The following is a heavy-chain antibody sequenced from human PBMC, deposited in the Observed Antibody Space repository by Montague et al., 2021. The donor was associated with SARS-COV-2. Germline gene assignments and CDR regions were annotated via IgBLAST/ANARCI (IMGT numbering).Heavy chain of an antibody. CDR3: ARRSYDILTGYCIPNWFDP. D-gene: IGHD3-9*01. V-gene: IGHV4-39*01. Sequence: SETLSLTCTASGGSISSSSYYWGWIRQPPGKGLEWIGSIYYSGSTYYNPSLKSRVTISVDTSKNQFSLKLSSVTAADTAVYYCARRSYDILTGYCIPNWFDPWGQGTLVTVSS. CDR1: GGSISSSSYY. CDR2: IYYSGST. J-gene: IGHJ5*02.